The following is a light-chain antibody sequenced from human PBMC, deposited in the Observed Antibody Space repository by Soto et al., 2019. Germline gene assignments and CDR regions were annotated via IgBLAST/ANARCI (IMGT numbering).Light chain of an antibody. Sequence: DIQMTQSPSSLSASAGDRVTITCRASQSISSWLAWYQQKPGKAPKLLIYKASSLESGVPSRFSGSGSGTEFTLTISSLQPDDFATYYCQQYNSYSRTFGQGTKVDIK. V-gene: IGKV1-5*03. CDR3: QQYNSYSRT. J-gene: IGKJ1*01. CDR2: KAS. CDR1: QSISSW.